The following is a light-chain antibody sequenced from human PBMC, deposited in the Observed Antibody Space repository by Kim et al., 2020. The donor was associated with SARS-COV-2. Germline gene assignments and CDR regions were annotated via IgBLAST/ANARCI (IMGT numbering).Light chain of an antibody. J-gene: IGKJ2*01. Sequence: SASVGDRVTITCRASQTVNIYLNWWQQKSGKAPRLLIYKASNLQDGVPSRFSGSGSGTDFTLTIISLQPEDFATYYCQQSASTPPTFGQGTKLEI. CDR2: KAS. CDR3: QQSASTPPT. CDR1: QTVNIY. V-gene: IGKV1-39*01.